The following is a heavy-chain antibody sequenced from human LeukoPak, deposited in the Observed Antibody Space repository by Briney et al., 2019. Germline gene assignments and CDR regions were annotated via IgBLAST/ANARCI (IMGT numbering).Heavy chain of an antibody. CDR2: IYYSGST. Sequence: PSETLSLTCTVSGGSISSYYWSWIRQPPGKGLEWIGYIYYSGSTNYNPSLKSRVTISVDTSKNQFSLKLSSVTAADTAVYYCARGLSVAATLDWFDPWGQGTLVTVS. CDR1: GGSISSYY. J-gene: IGHJ5*02. D-gene: IGHD2-15*01. CDR3: ARGLSVAATLDWFDP. V-gene: IGHV4-59*01.